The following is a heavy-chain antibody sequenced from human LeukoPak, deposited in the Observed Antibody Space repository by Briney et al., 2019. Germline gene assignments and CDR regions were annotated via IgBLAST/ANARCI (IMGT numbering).Heavy chain of an antibody. D-gene: IGHD6-19*01. CDR2: IYYSGST. CDR1: GGSISSSSYY. Sequence: PSETLSVTCTVSGGSISSSSYYWGWIRQPPGKGLEWIGSIYYSGSTYYNPSLKRRVTISVDTSKNQFSLKLSSVTAADTAVYYCARLLAEADPYSAFDIWGQGTMVTVSS. V-gene: IGHV4-39*01. J-gene: IGHJ3*02. CDR3: ARLLAEADPYSAFDI.